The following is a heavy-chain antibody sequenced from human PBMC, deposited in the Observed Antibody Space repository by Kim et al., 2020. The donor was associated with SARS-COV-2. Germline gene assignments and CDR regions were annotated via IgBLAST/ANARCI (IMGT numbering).Heavy chain of an antibody. J-gene: IGHJ6*02. D-gene: IGHD3-22*01. Sequence: KFQGRVTITADESTSTAYMELSSLRSEDTAVYYCARDSLKWLPYYYGMDVWGQGTTVTVSS. V-gene: IGHV1-69*01. CDR3: ARDSLKWLPYYYGMDV.